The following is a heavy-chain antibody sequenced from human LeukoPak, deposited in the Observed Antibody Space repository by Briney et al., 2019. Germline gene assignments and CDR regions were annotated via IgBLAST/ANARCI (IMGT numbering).Heavy chain of an antibody. V-gene: IGHV1-3*01. Sequence: ASVKVSCKASGYDFTSYAMHWVRQAPGQRLEWMGWINAGNGNTKYSQKFQDRVTVTRDTSTSTAYMELSSLRSEDTAVYYCAKDEKGYYHDTSGYPDAFDIWGQGTMVTVSS. D-gene: IGHD3-22*01. CDR2: INAGNGNT. CDR1: GYDFTSYA. J-gene: IGHJ3*02. CDR3: AKDEKGYYHDTSGYPDAFDI.